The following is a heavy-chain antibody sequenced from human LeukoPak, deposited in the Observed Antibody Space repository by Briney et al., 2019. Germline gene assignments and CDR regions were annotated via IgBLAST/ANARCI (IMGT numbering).Heavy chain of an antibody. CDR2: IYSGGST. V-gene: IGHV3-53*01. CDR3: ASYPYDFWSGSSY. D-gene: IGHD3-3*01. CDR1: GFTVSSNY. J-gene: IGHJ4*02. Sequence: GGSLRLSCAASGFTVSSNYMSWVRQAPGKGLEWVSVIYSGGSTYYADSVKGRFTISRDNSKNTLYLQMNSLRAEDTAVYYCASYPYDFWSGSSYWGQGTLVTVSS.